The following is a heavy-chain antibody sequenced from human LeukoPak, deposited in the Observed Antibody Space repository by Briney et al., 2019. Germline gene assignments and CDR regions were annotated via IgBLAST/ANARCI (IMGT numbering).Heavy chain of an antibody. V-gene: IGHV1-2*02. CDR3: ARNQGYDFWSGYGGDYYYYMDV. CDR1: GYTFTGYY. D-gene: IGHD3-3*01. Sequence: ASVKVSCKASGYTFTGYYMHWVRQAPGQGLEWMGWINPNSGGTNYAQKFQGRVTMTRNTSISTAYMELSSLRSEDTAVYYCARNQGYDFWSGYGGDYYYYMDVWGKGTTVTVSS. CDR2: INPNSGGT. J-gene: IGHJ6*03.